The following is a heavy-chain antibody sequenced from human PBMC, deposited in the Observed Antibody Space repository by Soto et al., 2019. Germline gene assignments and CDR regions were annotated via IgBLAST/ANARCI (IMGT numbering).Heavy chain of an antibody. J-gene: IGHJ6*02. D-gene: IGHD2-21*02. CDR1: GFTFSSYA. CDR3: AKGVVVTTPYYGMDV. V-gene: IGHV3-23*01. CDR2: ISGSGGST. Sequence: PGGSLRLSCAASGFTFSSYAMSWVRQAPGKGLEWVSAISGSGGSTYYADFVKGRFTISRDNSKNTLYLQMNSLRAEDTAVYYCAKGVVVTTPYYGMDVWGQGTTVTVSS.